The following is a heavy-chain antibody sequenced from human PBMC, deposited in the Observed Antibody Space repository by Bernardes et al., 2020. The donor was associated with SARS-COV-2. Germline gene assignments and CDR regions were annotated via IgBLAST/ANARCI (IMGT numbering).Heavy chain of an antibody. V-gene: IGHV3-13*01. J-gene: IGHJ6*02. CDR3: ARKSRVSGYGMDV. CDR2: IGTAGDT. CDR1: GFTFSDFD. D-gene: IGHD6-19*01. Sequence: GGSLRLSCAASGFTFSDFDMHWVRQATGKGLEWVSVIGTAGDTYYPGSVKGRFTISRENANNSLYLQVNSLSAGDTAVYYCARKSRVSGYGMDVWGQGTAVTVS.